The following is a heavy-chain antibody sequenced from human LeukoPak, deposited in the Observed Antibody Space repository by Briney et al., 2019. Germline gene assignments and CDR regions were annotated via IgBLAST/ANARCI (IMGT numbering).Heavy chain of an antibody. Sequence: SVKVSCKASAGTFGSYAISWVRQAPGQGLEWMGGIIPMFGTTNYAQKFQGRVTITTDESRSTAYMEVSSLRSDDTAVYSCAGGRYYYYMDVWGEGTTVTVSS. CDR1: AGTFGSYA. J-gene: IGHJ6*03. CDR2: IIPMFGTT. D-gene: IGHD3-16*01. CDR3: AGGRYYYYMDV. V-gene: IGHV1-69*05.